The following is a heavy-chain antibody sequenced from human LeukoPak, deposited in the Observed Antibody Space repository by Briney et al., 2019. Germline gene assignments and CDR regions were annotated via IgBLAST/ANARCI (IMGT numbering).Heavy chain of an antibody. CDR2: INAGNDNT. J-gene: IGHJ4*02. Sequence: ASVKVSCKASGYTFTNYAINWVRQAPGQRLEWMGWINAGNDNTKYSQKFQGRVTISRDASANTAYMELSSLGSEDAAVNYCARGIWVRHNNGYYLDSWGQGTLVTVSS. CDR1: GYTFTNYA. V-gene: IGHV1-3*01. D-gene: IGHD3-22*01. CDR3: ARGIWVRHNNGYYLDS.